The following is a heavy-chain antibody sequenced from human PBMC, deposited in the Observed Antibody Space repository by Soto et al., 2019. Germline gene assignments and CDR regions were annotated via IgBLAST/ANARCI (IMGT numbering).Heavy chain of an antibody. D-gene: IGHD3-9*01. CDR3: ARSYYDILTGYPFDY. J-gene: IGHJ4*02. CDR2: IYYSGST. Sequence: TSETLSLTCTVSGGSISSYYWSWIRQPPGKGLEWIGYIYYSGSTNYNPSLKSRVTISVDTSKNHFSLKLSSVTAADTAVYYCARSYYDILTGYPFDYWGQGTLVTVSS. V-gene: IGHV4-59*01. CDR1: GGSISSYY.